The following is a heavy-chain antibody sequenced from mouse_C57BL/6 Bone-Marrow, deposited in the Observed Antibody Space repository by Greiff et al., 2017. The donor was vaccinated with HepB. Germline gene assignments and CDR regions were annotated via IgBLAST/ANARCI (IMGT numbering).Heavy chain of an antibody. CDR1: GFTFSDYY. CDR2: ISNGGGST. CDR3: ARQRGYDGYPAWFAY. J-gene: IGHJ3*01. Sequence: EVHLVDSGGGLVQPGGSLKLSCAASGFTFSDYYMYWVRQTPEKRLEWVAYISNGGGSTYYPDTVKGRFTISRDNAKNTLYLQMSRLKSEDTAMYYCARQRGYDGYPAWFAYWGQGTLVTVSA. D-gene: IGHD2-3*01. V-gene: IGHV5-12*01.